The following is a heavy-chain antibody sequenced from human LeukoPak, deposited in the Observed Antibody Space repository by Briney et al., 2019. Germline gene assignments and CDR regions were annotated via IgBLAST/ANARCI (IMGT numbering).Heavy chain of an antibody. CDR1: GFTFSSYG. D-gene: IGHD5-18*01. J-gene: IGHJ4*02. CDR2: ISYDGSNK. CDR3: ANGRGYSYGDFDY. V-gene: IGHV3-30*18. Sequence: PGGSLRLSCAASGFTFSSYGMHWVRQAPGKGLEWVAVISYDGSNKYYADFVKGRFTISRDNSKNTLYLQMNSLRAEDTAMYYCANGRGYSYGDFDYWGQGTLVTVSS.